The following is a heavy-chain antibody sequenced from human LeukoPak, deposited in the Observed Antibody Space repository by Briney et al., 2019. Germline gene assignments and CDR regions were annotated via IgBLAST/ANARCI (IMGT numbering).Heavy chain of an antibody. CDR1: GFTFDDYG. Sequence: GGSLRLSCAASGFTFDDYGMSWVRQAPGKGLEWVSGINWNGGSTGYADSVKGRFTISRDNAKNSLYLQMNGLRAEDTAVYYCARELVVPAAISSYDAFDIWGQGTMVTASS. D-gene: IGHD2-2*01. CDR3: ARELVVPAAISSYDAFDI. V-gene: IGHV3-20*04. CDR2: INWNGGST. J-gene: IGHJ3*02.